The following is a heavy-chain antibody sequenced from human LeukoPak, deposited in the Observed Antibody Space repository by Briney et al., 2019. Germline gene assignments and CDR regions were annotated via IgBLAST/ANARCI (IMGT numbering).Heavy chain of an antibody. CDR1: GGTFSSYT. Sequence: GASVKVSCKASGGTFSSYTISWVRQAPGQGLEWMGRIIPILGIANYAQKFQGRVTITADKSTSTAYMELSSLRSEDTAVYYCARAEHSSSWYRPYYFDYWGQGTLVTVSS. D-gene: IGHD6-13*01. CDR3: ARAEHSSSWYRPYYFDY. J-gene: IGHJ4*02. CDR2: IIPILGIA. V-gene: IGHV1-69*02.